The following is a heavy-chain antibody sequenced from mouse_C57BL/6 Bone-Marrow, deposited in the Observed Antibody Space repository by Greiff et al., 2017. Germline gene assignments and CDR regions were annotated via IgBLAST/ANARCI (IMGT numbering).Heavy chain of an antibody. D-gene: IGHD1-1*01. CDR2: IYPRSGNT. V-gene: IGHV1-81*01. CDR3: ARDYGSPFAY. Sequence: LEESGAELARPGASVKLSCKASGYTFTSYGISWVKQRTGQGLEWIGEIYPRSGNTYYNEKFKGKATLTADKSSSTAYMEIRSLTSEDSAVYFCARDYGSPFAYWGQGTLVTVSA. J-gene: IGHJ3*01. CDR1: GYTFTSYG.